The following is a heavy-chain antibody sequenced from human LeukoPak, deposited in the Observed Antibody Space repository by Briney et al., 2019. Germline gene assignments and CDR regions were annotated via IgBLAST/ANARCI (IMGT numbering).Heavy chain of an antibody. Sequence: ASVKVSCKSSGYTFTGYYMHWVRQSPGQGLEGMGWINPTSGGTNYAQKLQGRVTMTRATSITTAYMELSRLRSDDTAVYYCAREAVLRYLTYNWFDPWGQGTPVTVSS. J-gene: IGHJ5*02. CDR1: GYTFTGYY. CDR2: INPTSGGT. D-gene: IGHD3-9*01. CDR3: AREAVLRYLTYNWFDP. V-gene: IGHV1-2*02.